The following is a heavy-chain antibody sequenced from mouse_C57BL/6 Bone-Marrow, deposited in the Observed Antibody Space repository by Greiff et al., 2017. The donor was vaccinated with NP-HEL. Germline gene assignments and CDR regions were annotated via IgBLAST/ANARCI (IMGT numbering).Heavy chain of an antibody. V-gene: IGHV7-3*01. D-gene: IGHD2-1*01. J-gene: IGHJ4*01. Sequence: EVQLVESGGGLVQPGGSLSLSCAASGFTFTDYYMSWVRQPPGKALEWLGFIRNKANGYTTEYSASVKGRFTISRDNSQSILYLQMNALRAEDSATYYCARYISYYGNLYYAMDYWGQGTSVTVSS. CDR3: ARYISYYGNLYYAMDY. CDR1: GFTFTDYY. CDR2: IRNKANGYTT.